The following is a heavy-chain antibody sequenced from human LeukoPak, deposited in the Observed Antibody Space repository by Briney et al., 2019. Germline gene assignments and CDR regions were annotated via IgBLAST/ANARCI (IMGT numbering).Heavy chain of an antibody. D-gene: IGHD6-19*01. CDR3: AKVTQQSAGYSSGWYRRIDSFDI. CDR2: ISTDNGNT. V-gene: IGHV1-18*01. Sequence: ASVKVSCKASGYTFSSYGISWVRQAPGQGLEWVGWISTDNGNTNYAQKVQGRVTMTTDTSTSTAYMELRSLRSDDTAVYYCAKVTQQSAGYSSGWYRRIDSFDIWGQGTMVTVSS. J-gene: IGHJ3*02. CDR1: GYTFSSYG.